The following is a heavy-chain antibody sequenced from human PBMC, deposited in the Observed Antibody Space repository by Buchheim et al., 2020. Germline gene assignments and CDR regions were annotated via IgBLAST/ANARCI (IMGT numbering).Heavy chain of an antibody. Sequence: EVQLLESGGGLVQPGGSLRLSCAASGLTFSNYAMSWVRQAPGKGLEWVSAISDSSDSTYYADSVKGRFTISRDTSKNTLYLQMNSLRAEDTAVYYCAKFLSGFRYYFDYWGQGTL. V-gene: IGHV3-23*01. J-gene: IGHJ4*02. CDR1: GLTFSNYA. CDR3: AKFLSGFRYYFDY. D-gene: IGHD3-3*01. CDR2: ISDSSDST.